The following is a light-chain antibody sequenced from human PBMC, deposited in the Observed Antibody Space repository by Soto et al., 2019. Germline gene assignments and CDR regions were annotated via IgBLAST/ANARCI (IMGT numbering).Light chain of an antibody. Sequence: DIQMTQSPSTLSASVGDRVTITCRASQSISYWLAWYQQKAGKAPKLLIYKASSLGGGVPSRFSGSGSGTDFTLTINTLQPDDFATYYCQQYDSYPVTFGGGTKVDIK. J-gene: IGKJ4*01. CDR2: KAS. CDR3: QQYDSYPVT. CDR1: QSISYW. V-gene: IGKV1-5*03.